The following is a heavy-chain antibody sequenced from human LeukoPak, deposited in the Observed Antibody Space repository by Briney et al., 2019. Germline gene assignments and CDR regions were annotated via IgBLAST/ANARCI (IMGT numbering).Heavy chain of an antibody. CDR2: ISSSGNSA. Sequence: PGGSLRLSCAGSGFTFSSYAMSWVRQAPGKGLEWVSAISSSGNSAYYADSVKGRFTISRDNSKNTLYLQMNSLRAEDTAIYYCAKGTLGSCSGARCYPFDYWGQGALVTVTS. CDR1: GFTFSSYA. J-gene: IGHJ4*02. V-gene: IGHV3-23*01. D-gene: IGHD2-15*01. CDR3: AKGTLGSCSGARCYPFDY.